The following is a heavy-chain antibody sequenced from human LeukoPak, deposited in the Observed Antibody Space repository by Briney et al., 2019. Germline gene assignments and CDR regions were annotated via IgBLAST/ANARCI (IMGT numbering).Heavy chain of an antibody. D-gene: IGHD5-12*01. CDR2: MYYSGST. CDR3: ARHSRGYDSEFGY. CDR1: GDSIITYY. V-gene: IGHV4-59*08. Sequence: TSETPSLTCTVSGDSIITYYWSWIRQPPGKGLEWIGYMYYSGSTNYNPSLKSRVTISVDKSRNQFSLTLSSVTAADTAVYYCARHSRGYDSEFGYWGQGTLVTVSS. J-gene: IGHJ4*02.